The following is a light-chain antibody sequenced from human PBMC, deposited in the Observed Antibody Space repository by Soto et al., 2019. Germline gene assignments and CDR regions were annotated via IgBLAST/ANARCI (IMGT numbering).Light chain of an antibody. CDR1: QSVSSSY. V-gene: IGKV3-20*01. CDR3: QQYASSRT. CDR2: AAS. J-gene: IGKJ1*01. Sequence: EIVLTQSPDTLSLSPGERATLSCRASQSVSSSYLAWYQQKPGQAPRLLIYAASTRAAGVPVRFSGSGSGTDFTLTITRLEPEDFAVYYCQQYASSRTFGQGTKVDIK.